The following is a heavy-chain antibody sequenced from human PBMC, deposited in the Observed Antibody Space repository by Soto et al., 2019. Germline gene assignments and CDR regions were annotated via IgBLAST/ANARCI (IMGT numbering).Heavy chain of an antibody. CDR2: ISGSGDNT. V-gene: IGHV3-23*01. J-gene: IGHJ4*02. CDR3: AKDRFGEIVVAITGRFFDY. D-gene: IGHD3-22*01. Sequence: GGSLRLSCAASGIMFSSFAMNWVRQAPGRGLEWVSGISGSGDNTYYADSVKGRFTISRDNSKNTLVLQIHGLRAEDTAMYYCAKDRFGEIVVAITGRFFDYWGQGTLVTVS. CDR1: GIMFSSFA.